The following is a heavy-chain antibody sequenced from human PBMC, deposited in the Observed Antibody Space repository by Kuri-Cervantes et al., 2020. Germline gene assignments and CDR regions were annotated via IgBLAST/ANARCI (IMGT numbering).Heavy chain of an antibody. CDR3: ARIYSSGWSAALDY. Sequence: LRLSCTVSGGSISSGGYYWSWIRQHPGKGLEWIGYIYYSGSTYYNPSLKSRVTISVDTSKNQFSLKLSSVTAADTAVYYCARIYSSGWSAALDYWGQGTLVTVSS. D-gene: IGHD6-19*01. V-gene: IGHV4-31*03. CDR1: GGSISSGGYY. J-gene: IGHJ4*02. CDR2: IYYSGST.